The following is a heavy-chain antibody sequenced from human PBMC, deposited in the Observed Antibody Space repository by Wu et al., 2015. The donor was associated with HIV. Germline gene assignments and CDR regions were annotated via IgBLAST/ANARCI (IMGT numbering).Heavy chain of an antibody. D-gene: IGHD6-19*01. Sequence: QVQLVQSGAEVKKPGASVKVSCKSSGYTFTGYYMHWVRQAPGQGLEWMGWINPNSGGTNYAQKFQGRVTMTRDTSISSAYMELSRLRSDDTAVYYCARIQWLVGGGAFDIWGQGDNGSPSLQ. V-gene: IGHV1-2*02. CDR2: INPNSGGT. CDR3: ARIQWLVGGGAFDI. J-gene: IGHJ3*02. CDR1: GYTFTGYY.